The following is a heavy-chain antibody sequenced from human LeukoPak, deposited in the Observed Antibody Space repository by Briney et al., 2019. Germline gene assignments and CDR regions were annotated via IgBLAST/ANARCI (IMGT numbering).Heavy chain of an antibody. V-gene: IGHV3-30*18. Sequence: PGGSLRLSCAASGFTFSSYGMHWVRQAPGKGLEWVAVISYDGSNKYYADSVKGRFTISRDNSKNTLYLQMNSLRAEDTAVYYCAKDWETTVTTGAFDYWGQGTLVTVSS. D-gene: IGHD4-17*01. CDR3: AKDWETTVTTGAFDY. J-gene: IGHJ4*02. CDR2: ISYDGSNK. CDR1: GFTFSSYG.